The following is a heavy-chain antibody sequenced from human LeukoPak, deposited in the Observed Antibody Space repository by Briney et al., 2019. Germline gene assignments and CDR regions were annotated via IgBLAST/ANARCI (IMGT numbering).Heavy chain of an antibody. CDR3: ARNPVGMYYFDY. J-gene: IGHJ4*02. V-gene: IGHV3-30*04. Sequence: GGSLRLSCAASGFTFSSNAMHWVRQAPGKGLEWVAIISYDESQKYYADSVKGRFTISRDNSKNTLYLEIYSLRAEDTAVYYCARNPVGMYYFDYWGQGTLVTVSS. D-gene: IGHD1-1*01. CDR1: GFTFSSNA. CDR2: ISYDESQK.